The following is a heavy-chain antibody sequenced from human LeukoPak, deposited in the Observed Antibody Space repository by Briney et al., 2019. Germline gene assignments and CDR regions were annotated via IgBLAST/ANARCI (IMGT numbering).Heavy chain of an antibody. CDR1: GFTFSSYA. V-gene: IGHV3-64D*06. CDR3: VKALFSGGFDP. J-gene: IGHJ5*02. D-gene: IGHD3-10*01. Sequence: PGGSLRLSCSASGFTFSSYAMHWVRQAPGKGLEYVSAIISNGGSTYYADSGKGRFTISRDNSKNTLYLQMSSLRAEDTAVYYCVKALFSGGFDPWGQGTLVTVSS. CDR2: IISNGGST.